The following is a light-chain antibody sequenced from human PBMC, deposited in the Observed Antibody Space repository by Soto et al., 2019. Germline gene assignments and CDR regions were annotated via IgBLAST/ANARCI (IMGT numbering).Light chain of an antibody. Sequence: QSALTQPPSASGSPGQSITISCTGTSSDVGSYNFVSWYQQHPGKAPTLMIYEVTKRPSGGPDRFSGSKSGNTASLTVAGLQAEDEADYYCSSYAGSNNVFGTGTKVTVL. J-gene: IGLJ1*01. CDR1: SSDVGSYNF. CDR2: EVT. V-gene: IGLV2-8*01. CDR3: SSYAGSNNV.